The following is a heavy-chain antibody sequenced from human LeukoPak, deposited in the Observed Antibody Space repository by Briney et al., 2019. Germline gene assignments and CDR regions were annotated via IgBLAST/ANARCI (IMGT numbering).Heavy chain of an antibody. V-gene: IGHV4-59*11. D-gene: IGHD4-17*01. CDR2: ISHIGRT. J-gene: IGHJ3*02. CDR1: GDSFSSHY. CDR3: ARDLVTVTKGFDI. Sequence: PSETLSLPCAVCGDSFSSHYRTWIRQSPGTGLEWIGYISHIGRTNYNPSLKSRVTNSIDTSKNQFSLKLRSVTAADSAVYYCARDLVTVTKGFDIWGQGTMVSVSS.